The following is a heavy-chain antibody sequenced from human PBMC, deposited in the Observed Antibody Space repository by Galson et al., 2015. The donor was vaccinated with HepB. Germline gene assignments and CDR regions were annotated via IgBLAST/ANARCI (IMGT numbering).Heavy chain of an antibody. V-gene: IGHV3-30-3*01. Sequence: SLRLSCAASGFTFSSYAMHWVRQAPGKGLEWVAVISYDGSNKYYADSVKGRFTISRDNSKNTLYLQMNSLRAEDTAVYYCARPTQGGAPYFDYWGQGTLVTVSS. CDR3: ARPTQGGAPYFDY. CDR1: GFTFSSYA. CDR2: ISYDGSNK. J-gene: IGHJ4*02. D-gene: IGHD1-26*01.